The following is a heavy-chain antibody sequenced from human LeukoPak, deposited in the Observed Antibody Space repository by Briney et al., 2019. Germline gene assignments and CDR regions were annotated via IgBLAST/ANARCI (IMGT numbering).Heavy chain of an antibody. CDR3: ARGGGYSYGYYY. J-gene: IGHJ4*02. CDR1: GYTFTGYY. CDR2: INPNSCGT. D-gene: IGHD5-18*01. V-gene: IGHV1-2*02. Sequence: ASVKVSCKASGYTFTGYYMHWVRQAPGQGLEWMGCINPNSCGTNYAQKFQGRVTMTRDTSISTAYMELSRLRSDDTAVYNWARGGGYSYGYYYWGEGTLVTVSS.